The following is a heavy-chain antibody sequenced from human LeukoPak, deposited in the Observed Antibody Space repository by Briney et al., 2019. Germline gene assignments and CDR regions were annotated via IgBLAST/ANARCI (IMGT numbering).Heavy chain of an antibody. CDR3: ARGGYFCSDGSCHYYYYMDV. CDR1: GYTFTSYG. V-gene: IGHV1-18*01. CDR2: ISAYNGNT. Sequence: ASVKVSCKASGYTFTSYGISWVRQAPGQGLEWMGWISAYNGNTNSAQKLQGRVTMTPDTSTSTAYMELRSLRSDDTAVYYCARGGYFCSDGSCHYYYYMDVWGKGTTVTVSS. D-gene: IGHD2-15*01. J-gene: IGHJ6*03.